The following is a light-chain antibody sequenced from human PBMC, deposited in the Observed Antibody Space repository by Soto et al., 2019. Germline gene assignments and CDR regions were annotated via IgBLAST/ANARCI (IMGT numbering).Light chain of an antibody. CDR1: SSDVGGYNH. CDR3: AAWDDSLNGYV. CDR2: EVT. Sequence: QSVLTQPASVSGSPGQSITISCTGTSSDVGGYNHVSWYQIHPGKAPKLIIYEVTSRSSGVSYRFSGSKSGNSASLTISGLQSEDEADYYCAAWDDSLNGYVFGTGTKVTVL. V-gene: IGLV2-14*01. J-gene: IGLJ1*01.